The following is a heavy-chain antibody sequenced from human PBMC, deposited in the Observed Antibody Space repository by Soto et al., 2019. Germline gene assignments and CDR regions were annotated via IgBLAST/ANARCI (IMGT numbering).Heavy chain of an antibody. V-gene: IGHV1-18*04. CDR2: ISAYNGNT. J-gene: IGHJ6*02. CDR1: GYTFTSYG. Sequence: ASVKVSCKASGYTFTSYGISWVRQAHGQGLEWMGLISAYNGNTNYAQKLQGRVTMTTYTSTSTAYMELRSLRSDDTAVYYCARAPYDILTGYNPFYYYYYGMDVWVQGTTVTVSS. D-gene: IGHD3-9*01. CDR3: ARAPYDILTGYNPFYYYYYGMDV.